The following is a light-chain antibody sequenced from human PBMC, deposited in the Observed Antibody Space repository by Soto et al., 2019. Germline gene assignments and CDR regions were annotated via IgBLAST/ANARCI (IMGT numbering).Light chain of an antibody. CDR3: QRYNTVPRT. V-gene: IGKV1-27*01. CDR1: LAISTY. Sequence: DIQMTQSPSSLSAFVGDRVTITCRASLAISTYLAWYQQKPGKVPKLLIYGASTLQSGVPSRFAGSGSGTEFSLTITSLQPEDDATYYCQRYNTVPRTFGQGTKVEIK. CDR2: GAS. J-gene: IGKJ1*01.